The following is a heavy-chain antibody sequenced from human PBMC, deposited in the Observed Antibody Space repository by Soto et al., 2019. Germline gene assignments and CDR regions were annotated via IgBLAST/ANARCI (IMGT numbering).Heavy chain of an antibody. CDR2: ISFDGSRA. CDR1: GFTFSNYG. V-gene: IGHV3-30*18. CDR3: AKEDIDHYDTSGYFDY. D-gene: IGHD3-22*01. Sequence: GGSLRLSCAASGFTFSNYGMHWVRQAPGKGLEWVAVISFDGSRAYYADSVKGRYTISRDNSQNTLFLQMNSLRAEDTAVYYCAKEDIDHYDTSGYFDYWGQGTLVTVSS. J-gene: IGHJ4*02.